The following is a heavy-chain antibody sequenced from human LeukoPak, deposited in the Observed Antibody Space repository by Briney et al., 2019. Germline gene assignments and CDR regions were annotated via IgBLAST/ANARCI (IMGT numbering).Heavy chain of an antibody. CDR3: ARGPRAYYFDY. Sequence: KPSETLSLTCTVSGGSISSSDYYWGWIRQPPGKGLEWIGEINHSGSTNYNPSLKSRVTISVDTSKNQFSLKLSSVTAADTAVYYCARGPRAYYFDYWGQGTLVTVSS. CDR1: GGSISSSDYY. J-gene: IGHJ4*02. CDR2: INHSGST. V-gene: IGHV4-39*07.